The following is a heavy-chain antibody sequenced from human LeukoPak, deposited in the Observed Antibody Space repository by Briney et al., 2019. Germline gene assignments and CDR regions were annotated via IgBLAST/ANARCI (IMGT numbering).Heavy chain of an antibody. CDR3: VPSATDY. Sequence: PGQSLRLSSAASGFNFSNYSMNWVRQAPGKGLDWVATITGSTTYIYYSETVKGRFIISRDNAKNSLYLQMNSLRVEDTGVYYCVPSATDYWGQGTLVTVSS. J-gene: IGHJ4*02. CDR2: ITGSTTYI. CDR1: GFNFSNYS. V-gene: IGHV3-21*01. D-gene: IGHD1-26*01.